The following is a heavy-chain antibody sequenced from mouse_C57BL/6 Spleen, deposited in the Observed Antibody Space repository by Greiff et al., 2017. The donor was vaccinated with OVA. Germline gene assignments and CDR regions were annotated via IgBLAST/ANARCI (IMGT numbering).Heavy chain of an antibody. CDR2: IYPGSGST. V-gene: IGHV1-55*01. CDR3: ERAATMPYAFDY. CDR1: GYTFTSYW. D-gene: IGHD2-1*01. Sequence: QVQLQQPGAELVKPGASVKMSCKASGYTFTSYWITWVKQRPGQGLEWIGDIYPGSGSTNYNEKFKSKATMTVDTSSSTAYMQLSSLTSEDSAVYDCERAATMPYAFDYWGQGTTLTVSS. J-gene: IGHJ2*01.